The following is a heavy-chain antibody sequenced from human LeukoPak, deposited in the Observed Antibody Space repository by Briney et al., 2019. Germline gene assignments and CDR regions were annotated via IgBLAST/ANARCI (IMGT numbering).Heavy chain of an antibody. CDR2: ISGSGGGGST. Sequence: GGSLRLSCAASGFTFSTYAMIWVRQAPGKGLEWVSGISGSGGGGSTYYADSVKGRFTISRDNSKNTLYLQMNSLRAEDTAMYYCAKNADRGAYCSGGSCYPYYYYYTDVWGEGTTVTISS. CDR1: GFTFSTYA. J-gene: IGHJ6*03. CDR3: AKNADRGAYCSGGSCYPYYYYYTDV. D-gene: IGHD2-15*01. V-gene: IGHV3-23*01.